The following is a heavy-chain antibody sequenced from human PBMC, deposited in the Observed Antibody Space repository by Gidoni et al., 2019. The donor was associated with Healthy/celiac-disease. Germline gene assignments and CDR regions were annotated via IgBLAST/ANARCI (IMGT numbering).Heavy chain of an antibody. Sequence: EVQLVESGGGLVKPGGSLRLSCAASGFTFSNAWMNWVRQAPGKGLEWVGRIKSKTDGGTTDYAAPVKGRFTISRDDSKNTLYLQMNSLKTEDTAVYYCTTRARFTMVRGAYNWFDPWGQGTLVTVSS. J-gene: IGHJ5*02. CDR1: GFTFSNAW. CDR2: IKSKTDGGTT. V-gene: IGHV3-15*07. CDR3: TTRARFTMVRGAYNWFDP. D-gene: IGHD3-10*01.